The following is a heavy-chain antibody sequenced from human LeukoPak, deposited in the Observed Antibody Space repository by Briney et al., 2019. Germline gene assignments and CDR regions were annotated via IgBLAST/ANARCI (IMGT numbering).Heavy chain of an antibody. CDR3: AKDYYGSGSLFDY. D-gene: IGHD3-10*01. J-gene: IGHJ4*02. CDR2: MRYDGSNE. V-gene: IGHV3-30*02. CDR1: GFTFSQYT. Sequence: PGGPLRLFCAASGFTFSQYTMHWVRPAPGKWLVCLAFMRYDGSNEYYADSVKGRFTISRDNSKNTLYLQMNSLRAEDTAVYYCAKDYYGSGSLFDYWGQGTLVTVSP.